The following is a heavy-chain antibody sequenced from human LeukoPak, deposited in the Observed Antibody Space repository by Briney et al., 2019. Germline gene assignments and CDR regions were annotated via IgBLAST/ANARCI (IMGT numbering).Heavy chain of an antibody. J-gene: IGHJ4*02. CDR3: ASGGYSSSWGNYYFDY. Sequence: ASVKVSCKASGYTFTGYYMHWVRQAPGQGLEWMGWINPNSGGTNYAQKFQGRVTMTRDTSISTAYMELSRLRSDDTAVYYCASGGYSSSWGNYYFDYWGQGTLVTVSS. CDR2: INPNSGGT. V-gene: IGHV1-2*02. CDR1: GYTFTGYY. D-gene: IGHD6-13*01.